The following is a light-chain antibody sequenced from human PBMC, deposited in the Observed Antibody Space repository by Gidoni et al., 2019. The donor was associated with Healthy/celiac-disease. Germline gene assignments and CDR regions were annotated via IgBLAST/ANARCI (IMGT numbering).Light chain of an antibody. Sequence: DVKMTQSRSSLSASVGDRVTITCRASQSISSYLTWYQQKPGKAPKLLLYAASSLQSGVPSRFSGIGSGTDFTLTITSLHPEDFATYYCQQSYSTPMYTFXQXTKLEIK. CDR1: QSISSY. CDR2: AAS. CDR3: QQSYSTPMYT. J-gene: IGKJ2*01. V-gene: IGKV1-39*01.